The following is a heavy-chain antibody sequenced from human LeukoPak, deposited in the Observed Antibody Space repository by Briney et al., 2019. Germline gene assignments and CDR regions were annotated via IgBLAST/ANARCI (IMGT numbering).Heavy chain of an antibody. CDR1: GFTVSSNY. Sequence: GGSLRLSCAASGFTVSSNYMSWVRQAPGKGLEWVSAIYSGGSTYYADSVKGRFTISRDNAKNSLYLQMNSLRDEDTAVYYCATGNYHDSGVWGQGTLVTVSS. J-gene: IGHJ4*02. D-gene: IGHD3-10*01. CDR3: ATGNYHDSGV. V-gene: IGHV3-53*01. CDR2: IYSGGST.